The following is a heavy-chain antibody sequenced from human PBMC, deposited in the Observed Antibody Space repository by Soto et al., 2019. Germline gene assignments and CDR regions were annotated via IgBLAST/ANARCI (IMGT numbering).Heavy chain of an antibody. J-gene: IGHJ4*02. V-gene: IGHV1-18*01. CDR3: AIHITRRYFDWLLAFDY. Sequence: ASLKVSCKASGYTFTNYGISWVRQAAGPGFESMLWISAYNGNKNYPQKLQGRVNMTTDTSTSTAYMELRSLISYDTAVYYCAIHITRRYFDWLLAFDYLRQGTLVTVSS. CDR1: GYTFTNYG. CDR2: ISAYNGNK. D-gene: IGHD3-9*01.